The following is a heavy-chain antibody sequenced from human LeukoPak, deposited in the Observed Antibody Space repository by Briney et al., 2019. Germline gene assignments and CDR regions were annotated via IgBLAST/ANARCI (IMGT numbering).Heavy chain of an antibody. J-gene: IGHJ6*02. V-gene: IGHV3-33*01. Sequence: PGGSLRLSCAASGFTFSSYGMHWVRQAPGKGLEWVAVIWYDGSNKYYADSVKGRFTISRDNSKNTLYLQMNSLRAEDTAVYHCARDLRDWLLWFGEFSYYGMDVWGQGTTVTVSS. D-gene: IGHD3-10*01. CDR2: IWYDGSNK. CDR3: ARDLRDWLLWFGEFSYYGMDV. CDR1: GFTFSSYG.